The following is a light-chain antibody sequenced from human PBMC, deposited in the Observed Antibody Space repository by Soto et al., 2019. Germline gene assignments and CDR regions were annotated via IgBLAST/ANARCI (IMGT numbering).Light chain of an antibody. CDR1: SSGVGAYDF. CDR2: EVS. CDR3: SSYAGSNDFV. Sequence: QSALTQPPSASGSPGQSVTLSCTGTSSGVGAYDFVSWYQQHPGKAPKLVIFEVSKRPSGVPDRFSGSKSGNTASLTVSGLQAEDGADYYCSSYAGSNDFVFGTGTKVTVL. V-gene: IGLV2-8*01. J-gene: IGLJ1*01.